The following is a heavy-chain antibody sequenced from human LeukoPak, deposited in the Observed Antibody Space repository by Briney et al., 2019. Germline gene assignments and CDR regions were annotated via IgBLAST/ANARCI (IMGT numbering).Heavy chain of an antibody. CDR1: GFTFRNSA. Sequence: GGSLRLSCAPSGFTFRNSAMSWVRQAPGKGLEWVSTISGTGVGTFYADSVKGRLTISRDNPKNTLYLQMNSLRAEDTAVYYCAKNNWNDMPFVDYWGQGTLVTVSS. CDR3: AKNNWNDMPFVDY. J-gene: IGHJ4*02. V-gene: IGHV3-23*01. D-gene: IGHD1-20*01. CDR2: ISGTGVGT.